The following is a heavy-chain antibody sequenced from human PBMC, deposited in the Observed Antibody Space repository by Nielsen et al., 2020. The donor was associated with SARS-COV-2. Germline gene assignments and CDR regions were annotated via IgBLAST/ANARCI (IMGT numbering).Heavy chain of an antibody. CDR3: ARGGRITFGGADDAFDI. CDR1: GGSISSGGYS. J-gene: IGHJ3*02. Sequence: LRLSCAVSGGSISSGGYSWSWIRQPPGKGLEWIGYIYHSGRTYYNPSLKSRVTILVDRSKNQFSLKLSSVTAADTAVYYCARGGRITFGGADDAFDIWGQGTMVTVPS. CDR2: IYHSGRT. D-gene: IGHD3-16*01. V-gene: IGHV4-30-2*01.